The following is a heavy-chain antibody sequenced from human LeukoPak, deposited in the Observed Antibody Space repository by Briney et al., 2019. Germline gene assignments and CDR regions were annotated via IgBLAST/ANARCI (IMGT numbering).Heavy chain of an antibody. V-gene: IGHV4-30-2*01. J-gene: IGHJ4*02. CDR2: IYHSGST. D-gene: IGHD6-6*01. CDR1: GGSISSGGYY. CDR3: ARGEAARSPGLDY. Sequence: SSETLSLTCTVSGGSISSGGYYWSWIRQPPGKGLEWIGYIYHSGSTYYNPSLKSRVTISVDRSKNQFSLKLSSVTAADTAVYYCARGEAARSPGLDYWGQGTLVTVSS.